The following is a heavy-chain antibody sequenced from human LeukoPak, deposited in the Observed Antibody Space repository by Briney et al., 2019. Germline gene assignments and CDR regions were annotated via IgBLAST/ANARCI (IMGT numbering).Heavy chain of an antibody. Sequence: PGGSLRLSCAASGFTFDDYAMHWVRQAPGKGLEWVSLISWDGGSTYYADSVKGRFTISRDNSKNSLYLQMNSLRAEDTALYYCAKDCSSTSCPHYYMDVWGKGITVTVSS. CDR2: ISWDGGST. CDR3: AKDCSSTSCPHYYMDV. D-gene: IGHD2-2*01. J-gene: IGHJ6*03. V-gene: IGHV3-43D*04. CDR1: GFTFDDYA.